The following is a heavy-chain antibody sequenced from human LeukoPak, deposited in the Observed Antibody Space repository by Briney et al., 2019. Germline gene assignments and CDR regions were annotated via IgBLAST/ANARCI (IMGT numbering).Heavy chain of an antibody. V-gene: IGHV4-59*08. Sequence: SETLSLTCTVSGGSISSYYWSWIRQPPGKGLEWIGYIYYSGSTNYNPSLKSRVTISVDTSKNQFSLKLSSVTAADTAVYYCARTRYLQNWFDPWGQGTLVTVSS. CDR1: GGSISSYY. J-gene: IGHJ5*02. D-gene: IGHD1-1*01. CDR3: ARTRYLQNWFDP. CDR2: IYYSGST.